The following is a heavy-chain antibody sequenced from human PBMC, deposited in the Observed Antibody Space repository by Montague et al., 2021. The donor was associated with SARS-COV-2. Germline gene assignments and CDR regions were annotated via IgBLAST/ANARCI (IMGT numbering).Heavy chain of an antibody. Sequence: SLRLSCAASGFTFSSHGFNWVRQAPGKGLEWVSSISSASDYICYATSVKGRFTTSRDNVKNSLYLEMNSLRVEDTTVYYCTREKGLDGRDVWGQGTTVTVS. CDR1: GFTFSSHG. V-gene: IGHV3-21*06. CDR3: TREKGLDGRDV. D-gene: IGHD3-16*01. CDR2: ISSASDYI. J-gene: IGHJ6*02.